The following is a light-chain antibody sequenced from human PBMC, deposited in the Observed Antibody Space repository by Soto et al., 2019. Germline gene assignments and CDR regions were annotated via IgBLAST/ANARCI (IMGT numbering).Light chain of an antibody. Sequence: EIVLTHSPGTLSLSPGERATLSCGASQIVNSDYFAWFQLKPGQAPRLLIYGDSRCATGIPDRFSGSGSGTDFTLIINRMETEDFAMYYCQQYVNSTGTVGQGS. CDR2: GDS. CDR1: QIVNSDY. J-gene: IGKJ1*01. V-gene: IGKV3-20*01. CDR3: QQYVNSTGT.